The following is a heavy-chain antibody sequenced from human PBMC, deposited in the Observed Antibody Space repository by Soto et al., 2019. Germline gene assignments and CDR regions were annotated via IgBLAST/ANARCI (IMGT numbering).Heavy chain of an antibody. CDR2: ISYDGSNK. CDR3: ARERGVAARFDY. J-gene: IGHJ4*02. V-gene: IGHV3-30-3*01. CDR1: GFPFSSYA. D-gene: IGHD2-15*01. Sequence: GGSLRLSCAASGFPFSSYAMHWVRQAPGKGLEWVAVISYDGSNKYYADSVKGRFTISRDNSKNTLYLQMNSLRAEDTAVYYCARERGVAARFDYWGQGTLVTVSS.